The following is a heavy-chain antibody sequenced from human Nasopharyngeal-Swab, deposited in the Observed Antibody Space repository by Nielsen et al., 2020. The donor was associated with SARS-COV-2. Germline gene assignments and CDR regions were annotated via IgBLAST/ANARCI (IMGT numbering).Heavy chain of an antibody. J-gene: IGHJ4*02. CDR3: AGQGYDFWSGYYSDY. Sequence: GGSLRLSCKGSGYSFTSYWIGWVRQLPGKGLEWMGIIYPGDSDTRYSPSLQGQVTISADKSISTAYLQWSSLKASDTAMYYCAGQGYDFWSGYYSDYWGQGTLVTVSS. CDR2: IYPGDSDT. D-gene: IGHD3-3*01. V-gene: IGHV5-51*01. CDR1: GYSFTSYW.